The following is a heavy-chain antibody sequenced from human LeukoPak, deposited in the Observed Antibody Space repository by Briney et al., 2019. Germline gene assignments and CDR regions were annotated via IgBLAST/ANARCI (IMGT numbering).Heavy chain of an antibody. CDR3: TTVGVRLPRSYYYYGMDV. V-gene: IGHV3-15*01. D-gene: IGHD2-8*01. CDR2: IKSKTDGGTT. CDR1: GFTFSNAW. J-gene: IGHJ6*02. Sequence: EGSLRLSCAASGFTFSNAWMSWVRQAPGKGLEWVGRIKSKTDGGTTDYAAPAKGRFTISRDDSKNTLYLQMNSLKTEDTAVYYCTTVGVRLPRSYYYYGMDVWGQGTTVTVSS.